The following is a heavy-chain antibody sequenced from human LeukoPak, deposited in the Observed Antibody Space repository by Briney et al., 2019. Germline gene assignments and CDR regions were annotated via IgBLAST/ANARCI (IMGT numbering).Heavy chain of an antibody. V-gene: IGHV4-59*01. D-gene: IGHD3-22*01. CDR2: IYYSGST. J-gene: IGHJ4*02. Sequence: SETLSLTCTASGGSISSYYWSWIRQPPGKGLEWIGYIYYSGSTNYNPSLKSRVTISADTSKNQFSLKLSSVTAADTAVYYCARMESGYYVFDYWGQGTLVTVSS. CDR3: ARMESGYYVFDY. CDR1: GGSISSYY.